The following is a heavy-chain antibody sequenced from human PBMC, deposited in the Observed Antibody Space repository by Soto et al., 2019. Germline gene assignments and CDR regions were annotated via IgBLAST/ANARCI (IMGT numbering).Heavy chain of an antibody. Sequence: VASVKVSCKASGYTFTSYAMHWVRQAPGQRLEWMGWINAGNGNTKYSQKFQGRVTITRDTSASTAYMELSSLRSEDTAVYYCARDYDFWSGYVAGYFDYWGQGTLVTVSS. CDR3: ARDYDFWSGYVAGYFDY. CDR2: INAGNGNT. J-gene: IGHJ4*02. V-gene: IGHV1-3*01. CDR1: GYTFTSYA. D-gene: IGHD3-3*01.